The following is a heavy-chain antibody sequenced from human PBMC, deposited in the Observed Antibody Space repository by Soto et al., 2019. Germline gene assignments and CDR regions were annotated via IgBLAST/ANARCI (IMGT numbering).Heavy chain of an antibody. CDR2: IKSERDGGTI. V-gene: IGHV3-15*01. J-gene: IGHJ4*02. CDR3: VRTTYFSDSSGYTRCFDY. D-gene: IGHD3-22*01. Sequence: NPGGSLRLSCAASGFTFSSAWMIWVRQAPGKGLEWVGRIKSERDGGTIDYTAPVQGRFTISRDDSKNTLYLQMNSLKTEDTAVYYCVRTTYFSDSSGYTRCFDYWGQGTLVTVSS. CDR1: GFTFSSAW.